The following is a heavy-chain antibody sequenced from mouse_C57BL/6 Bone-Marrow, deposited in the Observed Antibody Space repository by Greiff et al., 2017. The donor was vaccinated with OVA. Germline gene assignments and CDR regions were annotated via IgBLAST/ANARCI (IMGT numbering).Heavy chain of an antibody. CDR1: GYTFTSYT. CDR2: INPSSGYT. J-gene: IGHJ4*01. D-gene: IGHD1-1*02. CDR3: ARSSFYGPYAMDY. Sequence: QVQLQQSRAELARPGASVKMSCKASGYTFTSYTMHWVKQRPGQGLEWIGYINPSSGYTKYNQKFKDKATLTADKSSSTAYMQLSSLTSEDSAVYYCARSSFYGPYAMDYWGQGTSVTVSS. V-gene: IGHV1-4*01.